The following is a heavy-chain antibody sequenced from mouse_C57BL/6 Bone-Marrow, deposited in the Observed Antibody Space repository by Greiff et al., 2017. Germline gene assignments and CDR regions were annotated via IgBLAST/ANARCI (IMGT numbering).Heavy chain of an antibody. CDR1: GFNIKDDY. V-gene: IGHV14-4*01. CDR3: TRDYGSLDN. D-gene: IGHD1-1*01. CDR2: IDPENGDT. J-gene: IGHJ2*01. Sequence: EVQLQQSGAELVRPGASVKLSCTASGFNIKDDYMHWVKQRPEQGLEWIGWIDPENGDTEYASKFQGKATITADTSSNTAYLQLSSLTSEDTAVYYCTRDYGSLDNWGQGTTLTVSS.